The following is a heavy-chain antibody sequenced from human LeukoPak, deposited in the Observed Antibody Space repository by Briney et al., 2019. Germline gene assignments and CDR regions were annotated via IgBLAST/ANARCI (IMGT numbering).Heavy chain of an antibody. J-gene: IGHJ4*02. V-gene: IGHV4-59*01. CDR1: GGSFSGYY. Sequence: SETLSLTCAVYGGSFSGYYWSWIRQPPGKGLEWIGYIYYSGSTNYNPSLKSRVTISVDTSKNQFSLKLSSVTAADTAVYYCARRYCSGGSCSSFDYWGQGTLVTVSS. D-gene: IGHD2-15*01. CDR3: ARRYCSGGSCSSFDY. CDR2: IYYSGST.